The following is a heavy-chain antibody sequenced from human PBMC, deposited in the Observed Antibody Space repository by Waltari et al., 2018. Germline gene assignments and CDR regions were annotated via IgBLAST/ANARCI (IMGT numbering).Heavy chain of an antibody. Sequence: QLQLQESGPGLVNPSETLSLTCTVSGVSISTSRYYWGWIRQPPGTGLDWIGSLHYGGSSYFNPSLKSRVTISVDTSKNQFSLKLTSVTAADTAVYYCATLPIPLELWYFDLWGRGTLVTVSS. CDR1: GVSISTSRYY. D-gene: IGHD1-7*01. V-gene: IGHV4-39*01. J-gene: IGHJ2*01. CDR3: ATLPIPLELWYFDL. CDR2: LHYGGSS.